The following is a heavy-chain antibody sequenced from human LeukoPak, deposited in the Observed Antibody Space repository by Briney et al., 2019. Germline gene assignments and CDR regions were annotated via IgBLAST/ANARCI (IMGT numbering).Heavy chain of an antibody. CDR2: ISGSGDRT. CDR3: AKVLSLRRFDWVLYIDH. J-gene: IGHJ4*02. D-gene: IGHD3-9*01. CDR1: GFTFSSYA. V-gene: IGHV3-23*01. Sequence: PGGSLRLSCAASGFTFSSYAMNWVRQAPGKGLEWASGISGSGDRTYYADSVRGRFTISRDNSKNTLFLQMNSLRAEDTAVYYCAKVLSLRRFDWVLYIDHWGQGTLVTVSS.